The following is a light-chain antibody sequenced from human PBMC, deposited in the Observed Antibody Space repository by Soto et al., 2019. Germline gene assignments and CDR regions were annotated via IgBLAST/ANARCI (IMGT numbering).Light chain of an antibody. CDR3: QVWDSSTADVV. J-gene: IGLJ2*01. V-gene: IGLV3-9*01. CDR2: RDS. Sequence: SYELIQPLSVSVALGQTASITCGGSNIGSKNVHWYQQKPGQAPVVVIYRDSSRPSGIPERFSGSNSWNTATLTISRAQAGDEADYYCQVWDSSTADVVFGGGTQLTVL. CDR1: NIGSKN.